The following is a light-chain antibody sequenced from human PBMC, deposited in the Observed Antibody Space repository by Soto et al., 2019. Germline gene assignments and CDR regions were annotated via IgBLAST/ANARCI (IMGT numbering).Light chain of an antibody. CDR2: DAS. Sequence: DIRMTQSPSTLSASVGDRVTITCRASQSIGSWLAWYQQKPGKAPNLLIYDASTLESGVPSRFSGSGSGTEFALTISSLQPDDIATYYCQQCNAYSGTFGQGTKVDIK. CDR1: QSIGSW. J-gene: IGKJ2*02. CDR3: QQCNAYSGT. V-gene: IGKV1-5*01.